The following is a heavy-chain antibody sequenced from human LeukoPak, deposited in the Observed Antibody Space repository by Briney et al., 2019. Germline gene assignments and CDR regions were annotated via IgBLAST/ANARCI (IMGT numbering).Heavy chain of an antibody. CDR2: ISGSGGST. CDR3: AKDQTLGYYYDSSGYYYFDY. CDR1: GFTFSGYA. J-gene: IGHJ4*02. D-gene: IGHD3-22*01. V-gene: IGHV3-23*01. Sequence: GGSLRLSCAASGFTFSGYAMSWVRQAPGKGLEWVSAISGSGGSTYSADSVKGRFTISRDNSKNTLYLPMNSLRAEDTAVYYCAKDQTLGYYYDSSGYYYFDYSGQGTLVTVSS.